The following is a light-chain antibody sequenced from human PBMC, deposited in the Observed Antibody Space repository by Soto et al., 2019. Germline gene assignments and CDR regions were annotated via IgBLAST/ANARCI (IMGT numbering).Light chain of an antibody. V-gene: IGKV3-15*01. J-gene: IGKJ1*01. CDR2: GAS. CDR1: QSVNSN. CDR3: QQYNNWPPWK. Sequence: EIVLTQSPATLSVSPGERATLSCRASQSVNSNLAWYQQKPGQAPRLLIYGASTMATGIPARFSGSGSGTEFTLTISSLQSEDFAVYYCQQYNNWPPWKFGQGTKVEIK.